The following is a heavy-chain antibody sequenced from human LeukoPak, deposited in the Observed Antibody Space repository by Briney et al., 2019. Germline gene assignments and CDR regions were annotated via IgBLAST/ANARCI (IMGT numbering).Heavy chain of an antibody. CDR2: IYYSGST. V-gene: IGHV4-59*01. CDR1: GGSISSYY. J-gene: IGHJ4*02. CDR3: ARGASYGEFDY. Sequence: TSETLSLTCTVSGGSISSYYWSWIRQPPGKGLEWIGYIYYSGSTNYNPSLKSRVTISVDTSKNQFSLKLSSVTAADTAVYYCARGASYGEFDYWGQGTLVTVSS. D-gene: IGHD5-18*01.